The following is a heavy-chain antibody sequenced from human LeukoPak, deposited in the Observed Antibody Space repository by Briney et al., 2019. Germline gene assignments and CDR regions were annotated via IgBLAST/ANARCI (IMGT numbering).Heavy chain of an antibody. CDR1: GFTFSSYS. CDR2: ISSSSSYI. D-gene: IGHD3-10*01. CDR3: ASQSYSMVRGVPYGMDV. V-gene: IGHV3-21*01. Sequence: GSLRLSCAASGFTFSSYSMNWVRQAPGKGLEWVSSISSSSSYIYYADSVKGRFTISRDNAKNSLYLQMNSLRAEDTAVYYCASQSYSMVRGVPYGMDVWGQGTSVTVSS. J-gene: IGHJ6*02.